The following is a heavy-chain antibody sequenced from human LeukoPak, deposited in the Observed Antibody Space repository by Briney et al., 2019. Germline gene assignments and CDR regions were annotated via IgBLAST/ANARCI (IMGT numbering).Heavy chain of an antibody. CDR1: GDSISYHNYY. D-gene: IGHD6-19*01. J-gene: IGHJ3*01. V-gene: IGHV4-39*01. CDR3: ARLRAMAGHRGGFDF. CDR2: VYYTGNT. Sequence: KASETLSLTCAVSGDSISYHNYYWDWIRQPPGKGLEWIVTVYYTGNTYYNPSLKSRVAISVDTSKNQFSLQLTSMTAADTAVYYCARLRAMAGHRGGFDFWGRGTMVTVSS.